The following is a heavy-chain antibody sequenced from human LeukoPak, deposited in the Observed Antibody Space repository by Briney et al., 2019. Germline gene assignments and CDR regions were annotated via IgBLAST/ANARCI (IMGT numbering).Heavy chain of an antibody. CDR3: TSGIVVVVAARRVWFDP. CDR1: GFTFGDYA. J-gene: IGHJ5*02. V-gene: IGHV3-49*04. Sequence: PGRSLRLSCTASGFTFGDYAMSWVRPAPGEGLEWVGFIRSKAYGGTTEYAASVKGRFTISRDDSKSIAYLQMNSLKTEDTAVYYCTSGIVVVVAARRVWFDPWGQGTLVTVSS. CDR2: IRSKAYGGTT. D-gene: IGHD2-15*01.